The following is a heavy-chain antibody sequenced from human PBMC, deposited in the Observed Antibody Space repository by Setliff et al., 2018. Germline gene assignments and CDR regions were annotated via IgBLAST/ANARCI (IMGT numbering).Heavy chain of an antibody. J-gene: IGHJ4*02. CDR3: TTGYISGYYTGH. CDR1: ELIFSHTW. CDR2: IKGQTDGGTT. Sequence: GGSLRLSCAAPELIFSHTWMNWVRQAPGKGLEWVGRIKGQTDGGTTDYAAPVKGRFSISRDDSKNTVYLQMNSLKTEDTAVYYCTTGYISGYYTGHWGLGTLVTVSS. D-gene: IGHD6-19*01. V-gene: IGHV3-15*01.